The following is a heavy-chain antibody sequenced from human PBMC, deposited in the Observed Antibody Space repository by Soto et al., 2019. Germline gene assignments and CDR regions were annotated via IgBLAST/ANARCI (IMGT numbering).Heavy chain of an antibody. Sequence: LRPSYAASGFTFSRYSMNGVRQTPLKGLEWVTSISSSSSYIYYTDSVKGRFTISRDNAKNSLYLQMNSLRAEDTAVYYCARLLSTVRVPNWFDPWGQGTLVTVSS. CDR3: ARLLSTVRVPNWFDP. V-gene: IGHV3-21*01. CDR2: ISSSSSYI. D-gene: IGHD4-17*01. CDR1: GFTFSRYS. J-gene: IGHJ5*02.